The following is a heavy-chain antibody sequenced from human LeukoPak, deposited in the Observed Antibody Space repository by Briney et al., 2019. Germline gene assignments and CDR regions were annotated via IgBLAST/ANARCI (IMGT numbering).Heavy chain of an antibody. J-gene: IGHJ4*02. Sequence: GRSLRLSCAASGFTFSSYGMHWVRQAPGKGLEWVAVIWYDGSNKYYADSVKGRFTLSRDNSKNTLYLQMNSLRAVDTAVYYCARGSNGGAPSPYYFDYWGQGTLVTVSS. CDR3: ARGSNGGAPSPYYFDY. CDR2: IWYDGSNK. V-gene: IGHV3-33*01. CDR1: GFTFSSYG. D-gene: IGHD3-16*01.